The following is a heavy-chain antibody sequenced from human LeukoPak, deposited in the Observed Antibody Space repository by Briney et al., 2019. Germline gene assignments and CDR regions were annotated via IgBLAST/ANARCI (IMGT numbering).Heavy chain of an antibody. D-gene: IGHD2/OR15-2a*01. V-gene: IGHV3-66*01. Sequence: GGSLRLSCAASGFTFSDYYMSWIRQAPGKGLEWVAVLYTGGRTYYAESVKDRFAISTDNSKNTLYLHMDSLRDDDTAIYYCATDSPPIILGGQFYWGQGTLVTVSS. J-gene: IGHJ4*02. CDR2: LYTGGRT. CDR1: GFTFSDYY. CDR3: ATDSPPIILGGQFY.